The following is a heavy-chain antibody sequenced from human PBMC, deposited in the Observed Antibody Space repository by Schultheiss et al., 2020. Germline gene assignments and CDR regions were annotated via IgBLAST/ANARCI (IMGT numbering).Heavy chain of an antibody. CDR2: IYYSGST. CDR3: ARLLRPPYYYGMDV. Sequence: SETLSLTCTVSGGSISSGGYYWSWIRQHPGKGLEWIGYIYYSGSTYYNPSLKSRVTISVDTSKNQFSLKLSSVTAADTAVYYCARLLRPPYYYGMDVWGQGTTVTVSS. J-gene: IGHJ6*02. D-gene: IGHD3-22*01. CDR1: GGSISSGGYY. V-gene: IGHV4-31*03.